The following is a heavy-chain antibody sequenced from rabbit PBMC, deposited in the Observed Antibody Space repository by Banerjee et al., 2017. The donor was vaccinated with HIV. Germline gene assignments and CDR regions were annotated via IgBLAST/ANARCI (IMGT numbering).Heavy chain of an antibody. J-gene: IGHJ4*01. V-gene: IGHV1S8*01. CDR1: GFDFSSYW. Sequence: QEQLKETGGGLVQPGGSLTLSCKASGFDFSSYWMGWVRQAPGKGLEYIGYIDVYGSTSSGSGVKGRFPTPGDTAQNTVDLQINSLPAADTPTYFGAKHYNSGWDLWGQGPLVPVS. D-gene: IGHD4-1*01. CDR2: IDVYGST. CDR3: AKHYNSGWDL.